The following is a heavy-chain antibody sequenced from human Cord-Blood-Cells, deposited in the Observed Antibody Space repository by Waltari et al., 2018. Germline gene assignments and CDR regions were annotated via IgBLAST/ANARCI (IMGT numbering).Heavy chain of an antibody. CDR3: ASEYSSSSNWFDP. J-gene: IGHJ5*02. CDR2: SYYSEIT. CDR1: GGSISSSSYY. D-gene: IGHD6-6*01. Sequence: QLQLQESGPGLVKPSETLSLTCTVSGGSISSSSYYWGWIRQPPGKGLEWIGSSYYSEITYYTPALKSRVTISVDTSKNQFSLKLSSVTAADTTVYYCASEYSSSSNWFDPWGQGTLVTVSS. V-gene: IGHV4-39*01.